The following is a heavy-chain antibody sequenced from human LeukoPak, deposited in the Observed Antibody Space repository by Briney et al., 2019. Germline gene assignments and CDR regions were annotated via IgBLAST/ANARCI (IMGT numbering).Heavy chain of an antibody. CDR3: ALTTVTYDAFDI. CDR2: IDWDDDK. V-gene: IGHV2-70*04. J-gene: IGHJ3*02. Sequence: ESGPTLVKPTQALTLTCTFSGFSLSTSGMRVSWSRQPPGKALEWLARIDWDDDKFYSTSLKTRLTISKDTSKNQVVLTMTNMDPVDTATYYCALTTVTYDAFDIWGQGTMVTVSS. D-gene: IGHD4-17*01. CDR1: GFSLSTSGMR.